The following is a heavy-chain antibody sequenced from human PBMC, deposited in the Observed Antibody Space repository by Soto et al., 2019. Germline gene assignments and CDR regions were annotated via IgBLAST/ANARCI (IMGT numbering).Heavy chain of an antibody. CDR2: IYYSGST. CDR1: GGSISSSSYY. CDR3: ARAPLTVGLARSGYDLYYYYYMDV. J-gene: IGHJ6*03. V-gene: IGHV4-39*01. Sequence: SETLSLTCTVSGGSISSSSYYWGWIRQPPGKGLEWIGSIYYSGSTYYNPSLKSRVTISVDTSKNQFSLKLSSVTAADTAVYYCARAPLTVGLARSGYDLYYYYYMDVWGKGTTVTVSS. D-gene: IGHD5-12*01.